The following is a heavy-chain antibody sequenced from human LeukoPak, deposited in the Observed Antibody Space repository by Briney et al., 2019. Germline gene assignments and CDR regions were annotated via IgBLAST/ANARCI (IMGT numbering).Heavy chain of an antibody. V-gene: IGHV4-59*01. J-gene: IGHJ4*02. CDR2: IYYSGST. CDR1: GGSISSYY. D-gene: IGHD3-16*01. Sequence: PSETLSLTCTVSGGSISSYYWSWIRQPPGKGLEWIGYIYYSGSTNYNPSLKSRVTISVDTSKNQFSLKLSSVTAADTAVYYCAIYDTGPRFDYWGQGTLVTASS. CDR3: AIYDTGPRFDY.